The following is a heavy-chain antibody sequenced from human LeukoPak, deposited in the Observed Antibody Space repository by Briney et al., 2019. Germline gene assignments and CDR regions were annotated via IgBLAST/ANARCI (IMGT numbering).Heavy chain of an antibody. D-gene: IGHD3-9*01. V-gene: IGHV1-18*01. CDR3: ARAPLRYFDWFLFDY. J-gene: IGHJ4*02. Sequence: GASVKVSCKASGYTFTSYGISWVRQAPGQGLEWMGWISAYNGNTNYAQKLQGRVTMTTDTSTSTAYMELRSLRSDDTAVYYCARAPLRYFDWFLFDYWGRGTLVTVSS. CDR1: GYTFTSYG. CDR2: ISAYNGNT.